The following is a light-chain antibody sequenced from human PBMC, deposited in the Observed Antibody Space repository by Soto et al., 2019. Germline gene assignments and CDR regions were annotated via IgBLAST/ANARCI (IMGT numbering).Light chain of an antibody. Sequence: DIVMTQSPLSLPVTPGEPASISCRSSQSLLQSNGYDYLDWYVQKPGQSPQLLIYLGSHRPSGAPDRFSGSGSGKEYTLKISRVEAEDFGVYYCIQALQIPRTFGPGTTVEIK. CDR1: QSLLQSNGYDY. CDR3: IQALQIPRT. V-gene: IGKV2-28*01. CDR2: LGS. J-gene: IGKJ3*01.